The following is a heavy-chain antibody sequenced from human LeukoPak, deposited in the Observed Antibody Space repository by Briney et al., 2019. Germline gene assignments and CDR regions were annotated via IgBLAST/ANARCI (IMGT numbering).Heavy chain of an antibody. CDR3: ARDNDFWSGRNAFDI. V-gene: IGHV3-48*04. CDR2: ISSSSSTI. J-gene: IGHJ3*02. Sequence: GSLRLSCAASGFTFSSYSMNWVRQAPGKGLEWVSYISSSSSTIYYADSVKGRFTISRDNAKNSLYLQMNSLRAEDTAVYYCARDNDFWSGRNAFDIWGQGTMVTVSS. CDR1: GFTFSSYS. D-gene: IGHD3-3*01.